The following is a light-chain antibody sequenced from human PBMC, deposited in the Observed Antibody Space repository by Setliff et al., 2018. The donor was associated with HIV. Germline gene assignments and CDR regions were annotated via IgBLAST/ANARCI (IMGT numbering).Light chain of an antibody. V-gene: IGLV1-40*01. Sequence: KRVTISCTGNSSNIGAGFDVHWYQQLPGTAPKVVIHDNNSRPSGIPDRFSGTKSGSSASLAITGLQAEDEADYYCQSYDSSLSVVFGGGT. CDR1: SSNIGAGFD. CDR2: DNN. J-gene: IGLJ2*01. CDR3: QSYDSSLSVV.